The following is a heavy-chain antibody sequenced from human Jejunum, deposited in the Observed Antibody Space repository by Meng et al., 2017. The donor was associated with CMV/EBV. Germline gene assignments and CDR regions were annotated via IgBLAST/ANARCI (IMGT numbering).Heavy chain of an antibody. Sequence: SPYSMSWVRRSPGKGLDWVSSISAGGGTSGADSVKGRFIISRDNSKNTLYLQMNSLRAEDTAVYYCAKDSDSSTWYGNHYYGMDVWGQGTTGTVSS. V-gene: IGHV3-23*01. J-gene: IGHJ6*02. CDR1: SPYS. CDR2: ISAGGGT. D-gene: IGHD6-13*01. CDR3: AKDSDSSTWYGNHYYGMDV.